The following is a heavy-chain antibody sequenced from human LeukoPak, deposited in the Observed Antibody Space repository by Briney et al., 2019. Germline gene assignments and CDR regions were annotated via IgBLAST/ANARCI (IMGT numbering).Heavy chain of an antibody. J-gene: IGHJ4*02. CDR3: ARGWTAGPTTIDY. CDR1: GFTVSSNY. CDR2: IYSGGST. Sequence: GGSLRPSCAASGFTVSSNYMSWVRQAPGKGLEWVSAIYSGGSTYYADSVKGRFTISRDNAKNSLYLQMNSLRAEDTAVYYCARGWTAGPTTIDYWGQGTLVTVSS. V-gene: IGHV3-53*01. D-gene: IGHD6-13*01.